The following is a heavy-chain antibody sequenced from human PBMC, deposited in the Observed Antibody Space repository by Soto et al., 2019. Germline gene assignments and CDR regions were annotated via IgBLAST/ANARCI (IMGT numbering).Heavy chain of an antibody. D-gene: IGHD2-2*01. Sequence: GGSLRLSCAASGFTFSSYSMNWVRQAPGKGLEWVSSISSSSSYIYYADSVKGRFTISRGNAKNSLYLQMNSLRAEDTAVYYCARDQGGMPSDYWGQGTLVTVSS. CDR2: ISSSSSYI. CDR3: ARDQGGMPSDY. V-gene: IGHV3-21*01. CDR1: GFTFSSYS. J-gene: IGHJ4*02.